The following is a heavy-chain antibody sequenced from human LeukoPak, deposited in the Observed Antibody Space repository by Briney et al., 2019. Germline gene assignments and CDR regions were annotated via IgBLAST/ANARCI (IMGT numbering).Heavy chain of an antibody. CDR2: HSIGSRHI. V-gene: IGHV3-21*06. J-gene: IGHJ3*02. D-gene: IGHD2-8*01. CDR3: ARGDDVLQRKDALDI. Sequence: GRTVRRLCAASGFIFSIYAMNCVRQAPGKGLEGVLYHSIGSRHIYYADPVKGRLAVCRDNAKNLLYLQMNGLRAEDTAVYYCARGDDVLQRKDALDIWGQGTMVTVSS. CDR1: GFIFSIYA.